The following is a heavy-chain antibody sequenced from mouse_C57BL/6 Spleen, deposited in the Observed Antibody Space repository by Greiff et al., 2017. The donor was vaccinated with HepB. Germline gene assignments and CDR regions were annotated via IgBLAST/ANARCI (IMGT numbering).Heavy chain of an antibody. D-gene: IGHD2-10*01. V-gene: IGHV1-15*01. CDR3: TRSPSYGNYRYFDV. J-gene: IGHJ1*03. Sequence: QVQLKQSGAELVRPGASVTLSCKASGYTFTDYEMHWVKQTPVHGLEWIGAIDPETGGTAYNQKFKGKAILTADKSSSTAYMELRSLTSEDSAVYYCTRSPSYGNYRYFDVWGTGTTVTVSS. CDR1: GYTFTDYE. CDR2: IDPETGGT.